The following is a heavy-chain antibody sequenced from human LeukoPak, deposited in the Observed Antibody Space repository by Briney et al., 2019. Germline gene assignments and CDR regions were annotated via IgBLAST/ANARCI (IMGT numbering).Heavy chain of an antibody. CDR3: ARIVSSWYDRCDY. J-gene: IGHJ4*02. D-gene: IGHD6-13*01. CDR1: GGSISSSSYY. V-gene: IGHV4-39*01. Sequence: SQTLSLTCTVSGGSISSSSYYWGWIRQPPGKGLEWIGSIYYSGSTYYNPSLKSRVTISVDTSKNQFSLKLSSVTAADTAVYYCARIVSSWYDRCDYWGQGTLVTVSS. CDR2: IYYSGST.